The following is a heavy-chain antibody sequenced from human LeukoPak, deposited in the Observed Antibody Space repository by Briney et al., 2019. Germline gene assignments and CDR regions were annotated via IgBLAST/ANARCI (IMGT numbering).Heavy chain of an antibody. V-gene: IGHV1-18*01. D-gene: IGHD1-26*01. CDR2: ISAYNGNT. CDR3: ARGLGGSYFHDYYGMDV. CDR1: GYTFTSYG. J-gene: IGHJ6*02. Sequence: ASVKVSCKASGYTFTSYGISWVRQAPAQGLEWMGWISAYNGNTNSAQKLQGRVTMTTDTSTSTAYMELRSLRSDDTAVYYCARGLGGSYFHDYYGMDVWGQGTTVTVSS.